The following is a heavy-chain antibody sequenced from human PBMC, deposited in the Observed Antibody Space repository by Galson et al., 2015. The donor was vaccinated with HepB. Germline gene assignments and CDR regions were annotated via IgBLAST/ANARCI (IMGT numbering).Heavy chain of an antibody. J-gene: IGHJ5*02. CDR1: GTIFSADY. CDR3: ARGHGSSWYFGWFDP. CDR2: ISAYNGNT. V-gene: IGHV1-18*04. D-gene: IGHD6-13*01. Sequence: SVTVSCKASGTIFSADYYHWVRQAPGQGLEWMGWISAYNGNTNYAQKLQGRVTMTTDTSTSTAYMELRSLRSDDTAVYYCARGHGSSWYFGWFDPWGQGTLVTVSS.